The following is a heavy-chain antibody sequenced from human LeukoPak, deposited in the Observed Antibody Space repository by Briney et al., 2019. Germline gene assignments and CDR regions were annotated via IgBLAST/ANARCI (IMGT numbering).Heavy chain of an antibody. CDR3: AKHGMWLVWLEN. V-gene: IGHV4-30-4*01. Sequence: SQTLSLTCTVSGGSISSGDYYWSWIRQHPGKGLEWIGYIYYSGRTYYNPSLKSRVTISVDTSKNQFSLKLRSVTAADTAIYYCAKHGMWLVWLENWGHGTLVTVSS. CDR1: GGSISSGDYY. J-gene: IGHJ1*01. CDR2: IYYSGRT. D-gene: IGHD6-19*01.